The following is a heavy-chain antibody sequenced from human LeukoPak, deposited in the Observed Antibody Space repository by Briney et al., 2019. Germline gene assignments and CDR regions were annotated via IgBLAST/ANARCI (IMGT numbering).Heavy chain of an antibody. CDR1: GLTFSRYA. CDR2: ISGRGGSS. V-gene: IGHV3-23*01. CDR3: ARDRNNYYYYGMDV. D-gene: IGHD3-16*01. Sequence: GGSLRLSCAASGLTFSRYAMHWVRQAPGKGLEWVSGISGRGGSSYSADFVKGRFTISRDNAKNSLYLQMNSLRDEDTAVYYCARDRNNYYYYGMDVWGQGTTVTVSS. J-gene: IGHJ6*02.